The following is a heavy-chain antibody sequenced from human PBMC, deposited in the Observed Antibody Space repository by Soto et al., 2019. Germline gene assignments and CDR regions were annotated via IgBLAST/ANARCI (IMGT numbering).Heavy chain of an antibody. CDR3: ARLGGRGVSYYDSSGSPPYFDY. D-gene: IGHD3-22*01. Sequence: PSETLSLTCTVSGGSISSGGYYWSWIRQHPGKGLEWIGYIYYSGSTYYNPSLKSRVTISVDTSKNQFSLKLSSVTAADTAVYYCARLGGRGVSYYDSSGSPPYFDYWGQGTLVTVSS. CDR2: IYYSGST. J-gene: IGHJ4*02. V-gene: IGHV4-31*03. CDR1: GGSISSGGYY.